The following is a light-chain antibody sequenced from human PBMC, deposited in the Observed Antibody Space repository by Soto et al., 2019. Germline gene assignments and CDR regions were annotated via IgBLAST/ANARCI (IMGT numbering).Light chain of an antibody. J-gene: IGKJ4*01. V-gene: IGKV3-15*01. CDR1: QTVSNNF. Sequence: IVLTQSPGTLSLSPGERATLSCRASQTVSNNFLAWYQEKPGQAPRLVIYGASTRAIDIADRFSGSGSGTDFTLTISGLQSEDFAVYYCQQYNTWPLTFGGGTKVEI. CDR2: GAS. CDR3: QQYNTWPLT.